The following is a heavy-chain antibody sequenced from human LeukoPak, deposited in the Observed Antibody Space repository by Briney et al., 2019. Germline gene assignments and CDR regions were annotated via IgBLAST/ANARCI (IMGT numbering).Heavy chain of an antibody. CDR2: INPSGGST. CDR3: ARDRSEWLLGNYYGMGV. Sequence: ASVKVSCKASGYTFTSYYMHWVRQAPGQGLEWMGIINPSGGSTSYAQKFQGRVTMTRDTSTSTVYMELSSLRSEDTAVYYCARDRSEWLLGNYYGMGVWGQGTTVTVSS. J-gene: IGHJ6*02. CDR1: GYTFTSYY. V-gene: IGHV1-46*01. D-gene: IGHD3-3*01.